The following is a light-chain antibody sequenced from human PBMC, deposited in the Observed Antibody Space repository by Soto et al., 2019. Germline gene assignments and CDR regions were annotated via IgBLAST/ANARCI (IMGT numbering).Light chain of an antibody. CDR3: QSYDSSLSRV. CDR2: GNS. Sequence: QSLLTQPPSVSGAPGQRVTISCTGSSSNIGAGYDVHWYQQLPGTAPKLLIYGNSNRPSGVPDRFSGSKSGTSASLAITGLQAEDEADYYCQSYDSSLSRVFGGGTKPPS. CDR1: SSNIGAGYD. V-gene: IGLV1-40*01. J-gene: IGLJ2*01.